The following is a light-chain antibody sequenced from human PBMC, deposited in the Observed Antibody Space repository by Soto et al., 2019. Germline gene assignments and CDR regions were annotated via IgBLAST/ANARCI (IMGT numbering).Light chain of an antibody. J-gene: IGKJ1*01. CDR1: QSVNSN. CDR2: GAS. Sequence: EIVMTQSPATLSVSPGERATLSCRASQSVNSNLVWYQQKPGQAPRLLIYGASTRATGIPGRFSGSGYGTEFTLTISSLQSEAFAVYYCQQYNNWLWTFGQGTKVEIK. CDR3: QQYNNWLWT. V-gene: IGKV3-15*01.